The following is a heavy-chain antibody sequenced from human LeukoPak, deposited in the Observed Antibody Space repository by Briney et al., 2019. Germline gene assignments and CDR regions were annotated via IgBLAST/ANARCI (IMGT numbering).Heavy chain of an antibody. D-gene: IGHD3-22*01. CDR2: SYHSGST. V-gene: IGHV4-38-2*02. CDR3: AREDYDSSGYYRTY. CDR1: GYSLSSGYY. Sequence: SETLSLTCEASGYSLSSGYYWGCLRQPPGKRLELTGSSYHSGSTYYHASLKSRVTISVDTSKNQFYLKMNSVSAADTAVYYCAREDYDSSGYYRTYWGQGTLVTVAS. J-gene: IGHJ4*02.